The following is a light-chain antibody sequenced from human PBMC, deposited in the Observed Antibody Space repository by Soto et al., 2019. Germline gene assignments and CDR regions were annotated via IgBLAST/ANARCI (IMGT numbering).Light chain of an antibody. CDR1: QALLRSNGYNY. CDR3: MQTVQTPIT. V-gene: IGKV2-28*01. Sequence: DIVMTQSPLSLTVNPREPASISCRSSQALLRSNGYNYFNGYLQRPGQSPHLLIYGGSNVAPGVPDRFSGSGSGTDFTLRISRVEADDVGVYYCMQTVQTPITFGQGTRLEI. CDR2: GGS. J-gene: IGKJ5*01.